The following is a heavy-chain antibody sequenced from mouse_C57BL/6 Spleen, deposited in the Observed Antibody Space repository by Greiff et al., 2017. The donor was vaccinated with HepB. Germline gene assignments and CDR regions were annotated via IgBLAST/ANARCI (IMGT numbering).Heavy chain of an antibody. J-gene: IGHJ1*03. CDR3: ARQGGYYYGSTRYFDV. CDR1: GFTFSSYT. V-gene: IGHV5-9*01. Sequence: EVQVVESGGGLVKPGGSLKLSCAASGFTFSSYTMSWVRQTPEKRLEWVATISGGGGNTYYPDSVKGRFTISRDNAKNTLYLQMSSLRSEDTALYYCARQGGYYYGSTRYFDVWGTGTTVTVSS. CDR2: ISGGGGNT. D-gene: IGHD1-1*01.